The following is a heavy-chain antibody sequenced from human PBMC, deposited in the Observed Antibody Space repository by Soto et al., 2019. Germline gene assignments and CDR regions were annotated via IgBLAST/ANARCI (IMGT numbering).Heavy chain of an antibody. CDR2: IYYSGST. CDR1: GDSISSSDYY. CDR3: AASCVGCGGFNYYGMDV. V-gene: IGHV4-31*03. J-gene: IGHJ6*02. D-gene: IGHD2-21*01. Sequence: SETLSLTCIVSGDSISSSDYYWSWIRQHPGKGLEWIGYIYYSGSTYYNPSLKSRVTISVDTSKNQFSLKLSSVTAADTAVYYCAASCVGCGGFNYYGMDVWGQGTTVTVSS.